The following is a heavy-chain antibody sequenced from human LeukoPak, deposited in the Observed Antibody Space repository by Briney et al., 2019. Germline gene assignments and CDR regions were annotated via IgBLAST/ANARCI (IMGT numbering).Heavy chain of an antibody. CDR2: IYTSGST. J-gene: IGHJ4*02. CDR1: GGSISSSSYY. Sequence: SETLSLTCTVSGGSISSSSYYWGWIRQPPGKGLEWIGRIYTSGSTNYNPSLKSRVTMSVDTSKNQFSLKLSSVTAADTAVYYCARDLGSGWYAPNYYFDYWGQGTLVTVSS. V-gene: IGHV4-39*07. D-gene: IGHD6-19*01. CDR3: ARDLGSGWYAPNYYFDY.